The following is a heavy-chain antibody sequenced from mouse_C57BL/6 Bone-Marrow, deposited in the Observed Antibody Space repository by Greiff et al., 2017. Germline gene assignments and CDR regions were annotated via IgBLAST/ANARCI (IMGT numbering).Heavy chain of an antibody. CDR3: ARAPYCSGSRAKDY. Sequence: VMLVESGGGLVKPGGSLKLSCAASGFTFSSYAMSWVRQTPEKRLEWVATISDGGSYTYYPDNVQGRFTLSTDHATHHLYLPMSHLQSDDTAMYDCARAPYCSGSRAKDYWGQGTSVTVSS. CDR2: ISDGGSYT. CDR1: GFTFSSYA. D-gene: IGHD1-1*01. V-gene: IGHV5-4*03. J-gene: IGHJ4*01.